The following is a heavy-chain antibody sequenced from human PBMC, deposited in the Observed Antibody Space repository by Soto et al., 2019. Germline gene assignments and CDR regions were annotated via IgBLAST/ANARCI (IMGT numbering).Heavy chain of an antibody. CDR3: AKESDSSGFIGNQDY. CDR1: GFTFSNYA. D-gene: IGHD6-19*01. V-gene: IGHV3-23*01. CDR2: ISGSGGST. Sequence: GGSLRLSCAASGFTFSNYAMSWVRQAPGKGLEWVSAISGSGGSTYYADSVKGRFTISRDNSKNTLYLQMNSLRAEDTAVYYCAKESDSSGFIGNQDYWGQGTLVTVSS. J-gene: IGHJ4*02.